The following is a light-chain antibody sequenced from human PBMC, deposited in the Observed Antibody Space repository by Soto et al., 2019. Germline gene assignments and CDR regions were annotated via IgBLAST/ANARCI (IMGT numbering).Light chain of an antibody. J-gene: IGLJ6*01. CDR2: GNI. Sequence: VLTQPPSVSGAPGQRVTISCTGSSSNIGANYDVNWYQLLPGTAPKLLIHGNINRPSGVPDRFSGSKSGTSASLAITGLQAEDEADYYCQSYDSRLTGYVFGSGTKVTVL. CDR3: QSYDSRLTGYV. CDR1: SSNIGANYD. V-gene: IGLV1-40*01.